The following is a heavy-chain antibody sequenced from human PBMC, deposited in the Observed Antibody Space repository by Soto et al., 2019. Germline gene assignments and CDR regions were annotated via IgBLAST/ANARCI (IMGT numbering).Heavy chain of an antibody. J-gene: IGHJ6*03. D-gene: IGHD6-13*01. Sequence: QALLVQSGAEVKKLGASVKVSCKASGYMFSNYGISWVRQAPGQGLEWMGWISAYNGNTHYEQKFEDRVTMTADTSTSTAYMEVRGLTSDDTPVYFCARVLPEQLLRYYYYYYMDVWGEGTTVTLSS. CDR1: GYMFSNYG. V-gene: IGHV1-18*01. CDR3: ARVLPEQLLRYYYYYYMDV. CDR2: ISAYNGNT.